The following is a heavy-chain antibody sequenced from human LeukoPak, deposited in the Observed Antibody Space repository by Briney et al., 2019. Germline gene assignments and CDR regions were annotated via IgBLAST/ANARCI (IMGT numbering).Heavy chain of an antibody. CDR1: GGTFSSYA. J-gene: IGHJ4*02. CDR2: IIPIFGTA. CDR3: ARVRQAGGWSSPLDY. D-gene: IGHD6-19*01. Sequence: SVKVSCKASGGTFSSYAISWVRQAPGQGLEWMGGIIPIFGTANYAQKFQGRVTTTADESTSTAYMELSSLRSEDTAVYYCARVRQAGGWSSPLDYWGQGTLVTVSS. V-gene: IGHV1-69*13.